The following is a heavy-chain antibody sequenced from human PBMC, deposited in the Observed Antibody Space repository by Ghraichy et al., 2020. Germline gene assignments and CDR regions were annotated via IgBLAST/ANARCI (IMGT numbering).Heavy chain of an antibody. CDR2: INAYSGNT. CDR1: GYTYISYD. Sequence: ASVKVSCKASGYTYISYDISWVRQAPGQGLEWMGCINAYSGNTKYLQKFQGRVTMTTDKSTSTAYMELGSLTSDDTAVYYCARDLTGKRPFDYWGQGTQVIVSS. D-gene: IGHD3-9*01. V-gene: IGHV1-18*01. CDR3: ARDLTGKRPFDY. J-gene: IGHJ4*02.